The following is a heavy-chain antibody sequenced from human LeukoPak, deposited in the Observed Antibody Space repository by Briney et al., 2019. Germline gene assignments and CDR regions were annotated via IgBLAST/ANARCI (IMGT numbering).Heavy chain of an antibody. CDR3: ARDLEGTFDY. Sequence: PGGSLRLSCAASEFTFSSYAMHWVRQAPGKGLEWVAVISYDGSNKYYADSVKGRFTISRDNSKNTLYLQMNSLRAEDTAVYYCARDLEGTFDYWGQGTLVTVSS. J-gene: IGHJ4*02. CDR2: ISYDGSNK. V-gene: IGHV3-30*04. CDR1: EFTFSSYA.